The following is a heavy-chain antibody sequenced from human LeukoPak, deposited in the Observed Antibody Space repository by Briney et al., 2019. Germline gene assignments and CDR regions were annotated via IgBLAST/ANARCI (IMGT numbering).Heavy chain of an antibody. Sequence: SDTLSLTCTVSGGSISSYYWSRIRQPPGKGLEWIGYIYYSGSTNYNPSLKSRVTISVDTSKNQFSLKLSSVTAADTAVYYCARGGKLLRYFDWLLPEFDYWGQGTLVTVSS. CDR1: GGSISSYY. CDR2: IYYSGST. J-gene: IGHJ4*02. V-gene: IGHV4-59*08. CDR3: ARGGKLLRYFDWLLPEFDY. D-gene: IGHD3-9*01.